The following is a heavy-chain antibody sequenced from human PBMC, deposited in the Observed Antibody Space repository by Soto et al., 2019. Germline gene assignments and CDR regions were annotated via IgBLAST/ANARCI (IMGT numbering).Heavy chain of an antibody. CDR1: GGSISSYY. Sequence: PSETLSLTCTVSGGSISSYYWSWIRQPAGKGLEWIGYIYYTGTTHYSPSLESRVAISVDTSQNQFSLKLGAVTAADTAVYFCATVSISRCVDSSCPAWFDPWGQGTLVTVSS. V-gene: IGHV4-59*06. CDR2: IYYTGTT. D-gene: IGHD6-6*01. J-gene: IGHJ5*02. CDR3: ATVSISRCVDSSCPAWFDP.